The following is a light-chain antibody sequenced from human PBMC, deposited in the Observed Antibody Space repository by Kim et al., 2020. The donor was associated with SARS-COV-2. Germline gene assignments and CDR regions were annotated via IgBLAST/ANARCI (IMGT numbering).Light chain of an antibody. CDR1: QSVSSN. Sequence: EIVMTQSPATLSMSPGERATLSCRASQSVSSNLAWYQQKPGQAPRLLIYGASTRATGIPARFSGSGSGTEFTLTISSLQSEDFAVYYCQQYNKWPLYTFGQGTKLEI. CDR3: QQYNKWPLYT. J-gene: IGKJ2*01. CDR2: GAS. V-gene: IGKV3-15*01.